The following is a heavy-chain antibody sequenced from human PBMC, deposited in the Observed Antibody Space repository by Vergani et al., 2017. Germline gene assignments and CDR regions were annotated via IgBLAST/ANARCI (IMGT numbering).Heavy chain of an antibody. D-gene: IGHD3-22*01. Sequence: QVQLQESGPGLVKPSGTLSLNCAVSGGSISSSNWWSWVRQPPGKGLEWIGEIYHSGSTNYNPSLKSRVTISVDKSKNQFSLKLSSVTAADTAVYYCAREETYYYDSSGYYYSIYFDYWGQGTLVTVSS. CDR3: AREETYYYDSSGYYYSIYFDY. CDR2: IYHSGST. CDR1: GGSISSSNW. J-gene: IGHJ4*02. V-gene: IGHV4-4*02.